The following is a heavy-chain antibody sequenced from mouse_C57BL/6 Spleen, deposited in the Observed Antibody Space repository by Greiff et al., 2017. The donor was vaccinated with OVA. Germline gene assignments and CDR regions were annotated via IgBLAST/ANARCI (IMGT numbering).Heavy chain of an antibody. D-gene: IGHD1-1*01. Sequence: EAGGGLVQPKGSLKLSCAASGFSFNTYAMNWVRQAPGKGLEWVARIRSKSNNYAKYYADSVKDRFTISRDDSESMLYLQMNNLKTEDTAMYYCVREIYYYGSSYDYYAMDYWGQGTSVTVSS. CDR1: GFSFNTYA. CDR2: IRSKSNNYAK. J-gene: IGHJ4*01. V-gene: IGHV10-1*01. CDR3: VREIYYYGSSYDYYAMDY.